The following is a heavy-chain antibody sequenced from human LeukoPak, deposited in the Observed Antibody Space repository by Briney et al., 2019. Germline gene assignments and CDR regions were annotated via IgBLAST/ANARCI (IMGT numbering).Heavy chain of an antibody. D-gene: IGHD6-13*01. J-gene: IGHJ4*02. CDR2: ISGSGGST. Sequence: GGSLRLSCAASGFTFRSYAMNWVRQAPGKGLEWVSAISGSGGSTYYADSVKGRFTISRDNSKNTLYLQMNSLRAEDTAVYYCAKGAAAGTGFDYWGQGTLVTVSS. V-gene: IGHV3-23*01. CDR3: AKGAAAGTGFDY. CDR1: GFTFRSYA.